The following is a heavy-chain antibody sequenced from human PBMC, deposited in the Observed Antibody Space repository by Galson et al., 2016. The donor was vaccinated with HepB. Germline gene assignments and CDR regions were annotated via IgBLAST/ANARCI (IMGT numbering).Heavy chain of an antibody. J-gene: IGHJ4*02. V-gene: IGHV3-23*01. CDR2: IRGSGGST. CDR1: GFTFSSYD. Sequence: SLRLSCAASGFTFSSYDMSWVRQAPGKGLEWVSAIRGSGGSTFYADSVKGRFTISRDNSMNTLYLQMNSLRAEDTAVYYCAKIGQRTPHPDYWGQGTLVTVS. CDR3: AKIGQRTPHPDY.